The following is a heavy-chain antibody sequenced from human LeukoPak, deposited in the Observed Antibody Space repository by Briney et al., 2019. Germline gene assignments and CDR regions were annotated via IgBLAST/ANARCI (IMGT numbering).Heavy chain of an antibody. D-gene: IGHD3-22*01. J-gene: IGHJ4*02. CDR1: GFTFTTFW. Sequence: PGGSLRLSCATSGFTFTTFWMHWVRQAPGKGLEWVAVISYDGSNKYYADSVKGRFTISRDNAKNSLYLQMNSLRAEDTAVYYCARIGGNVVVITTQIDYWGQGTLVTVSS. V-gene: IGHV3-30*03. CDR3: ARIGGNVVVITTQIDY. CDR2: ISYDGSNK.